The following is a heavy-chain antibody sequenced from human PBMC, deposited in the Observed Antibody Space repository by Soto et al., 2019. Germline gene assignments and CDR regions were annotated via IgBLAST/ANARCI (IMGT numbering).Heavy chain of an antibody. CDR1: GFTFSSYG. J-gene: IGHJ6*02. Sequence: QVQLVESGGGVVQPGRSLRLSCAASGFTFSSYGMHWVRQAPGKGLEWVAVIWYDGSNKYYADSVKGRFTISRDNSKNTVYLQMNSLRAEDTAVYYCARGSEAYYYYGMDVWGQGTTVTVSS. CDR3: ARGSEAYYYYGMDV. V-gene: IGHV3-33*01. CDR2: IWYDGSNK.